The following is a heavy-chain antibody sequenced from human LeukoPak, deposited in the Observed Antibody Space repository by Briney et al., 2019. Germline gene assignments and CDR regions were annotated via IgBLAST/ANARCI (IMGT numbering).Heavy chain of an antibody. V-gene: IGHV1-69*04. CDR2: IIPILGIA. D-gene: IGHD6-6*01. CDR1: GGTFSSYA. CDR3: ARVVPPSYSSSHRTAYYFDY. Sequence: ASVKVSCKASGGTFSSYAISRVRQAPGQGLEWMGRIIPILGIANYAQKFQGRVTITADKSTSTAYMELSSLRSEDTAVYYCARVVPPSYSSSHRTAYYFDYWGQGTLVTVSS. J-gene: IGHJ4*02.